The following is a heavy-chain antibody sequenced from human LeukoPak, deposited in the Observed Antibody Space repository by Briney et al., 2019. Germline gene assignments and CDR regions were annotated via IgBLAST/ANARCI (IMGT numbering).Heavy chain of an antibody. CDR3: AKDKVAGPTSRFDY. CDR2: ISGSGGST. CDR1: GFTFSSYA. J-gene: IGHJ4*02. D-gene: IGHD6-19*01. V-gene: IGHV3-23*01. Sequence: PGGSLGLSCAASGFTFSSYAMSWVRQAPGEGLEWVSAISGSGGSTYYADSVKGRFTISRDNSKNTLYLQMNSLRAEDTAVYYCAKDKVAGPTSRFDYWGQGTLVTVSS.